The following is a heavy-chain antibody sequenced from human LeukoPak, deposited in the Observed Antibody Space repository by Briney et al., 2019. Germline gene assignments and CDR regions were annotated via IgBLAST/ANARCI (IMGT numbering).Heavy chain of an antibody. J-gene: IGHJ6*03. V-gene: IGHV1-18*01. CDR2: INTHNGDT. D-gene: IGHD2-2*03. CDR3: ARDGYRLSGYFYYMDV. CDR1: GYTFASFG. Sequence: ASVKVSCNASGYTFASFGITWVRQAPGQGLEWMGWINTHNGDTNYAQKLQGRVTMTTDTSTSTAYMELRSLRSDDTAVYYCARDGYRLSGYFYYMDVWGKGATVTVSS.